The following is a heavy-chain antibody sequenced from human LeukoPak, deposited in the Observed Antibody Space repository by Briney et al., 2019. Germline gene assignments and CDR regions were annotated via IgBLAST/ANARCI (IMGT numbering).Heavy chain of an antibody. D-gene: IGHD6-6*01. J-gene: IGHJ4*02. CDR2: ISSSSSTI. V-gene: IGHV3-48*01. Sequence: PGGSLRLSCAASGFTLSSYSMNWVRQAPGKGLEWVSYISSSSSTIYHADSVKGRFTISRDNSKNTLYLQMNSLRAEDTAVYYCAKSSGSSSFYFDYWGQGTLVTVSS. CDR3: AKSSGSSSFYFDY. CDR1: GFTLSSYS.